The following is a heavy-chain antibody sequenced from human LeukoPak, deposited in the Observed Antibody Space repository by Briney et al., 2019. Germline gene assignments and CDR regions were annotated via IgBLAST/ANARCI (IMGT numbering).Heavy chain of an antibody. D-gene: IGHD1-26*01. CDR3: ASARAQYSGSPPLIY. V-gene: IGHV1-69*06. CDR2: IIPIFGTA. Sequence: GASVKVSCKASGGTFSSYAISWVRQAPGQGLEWMGGIIPIFGTANYAQKFQGRVTITADKSTSTAYMELSSLRSEDTAVYYCASARAQYSGSPPLIYWGQGTLVTVSS. CDR1: GGTFSSYA. J-gene: IGHJ4*02.